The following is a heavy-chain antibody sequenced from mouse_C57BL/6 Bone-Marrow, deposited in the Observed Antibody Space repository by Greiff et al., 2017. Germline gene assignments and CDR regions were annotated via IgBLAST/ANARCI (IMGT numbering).Heavy chain of an antibody. J-gene: IGHJ2*01. V-gene: IGHV1-69*01. D-gene: IGHD1-1*01. CDR2: IDPSASYT. CDR1: GYTFTSYW. Sequence: VQLQQSGAELVMPGASVKLSCKASGYTFTSYWMHWVKQRPGQGLEWIGEIDPSASYTNYNQKFKGKSTLTVDKSSSTAYMQLSSLTSEDSAVYYCARDGYGSSYAVFDYWGQGTTLTVSS. CDR3: ARDGYGSSYAVFDY.